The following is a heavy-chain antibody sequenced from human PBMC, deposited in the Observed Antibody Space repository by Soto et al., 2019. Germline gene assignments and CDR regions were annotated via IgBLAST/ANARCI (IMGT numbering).Heavy chain of an antibody. Sequence: QVQLVESGGGVVQPGRSLRLSCAASGFTFGSYGMHWVRQAPGKGLEWVAVIWYDGSNKYYADSVKGRFTISRDNSKNTLYLQMNSLRAEDTAVYYCARDEGIAAAGTGYFQHWGQGTLVTVSS. V-gene: IGHV3-33*01. J-gene: IGHJ1*01. CDR1: GFTFGSYG. D-gene: IGHD6-13*01. CDR2: IWYDGSNK. CDR3: ARDEGIAAAGTGYFQH.